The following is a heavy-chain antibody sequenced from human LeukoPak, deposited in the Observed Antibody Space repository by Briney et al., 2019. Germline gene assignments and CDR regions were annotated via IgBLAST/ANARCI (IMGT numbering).Heavy chain of an antibody. CDR2: IYYSGST. D-gene: IGHD4-17*01. CDR1: GGSISSYY. Sequence: SETLSLTCTVSGGSISSYYWSWIRQPPGKGLEWIGYIYYSGSTNYNPSLKSRVTISVDTSKNQFSLKLSSVTAADTAVYYCARHGGAVTTSAYYWYFDLWGRGTLVTVSS. CDR3: ARHGGAVTTSAYYWYFDL. J-gene: IGHJ2*01. V-gene: IGHV4-59*08.